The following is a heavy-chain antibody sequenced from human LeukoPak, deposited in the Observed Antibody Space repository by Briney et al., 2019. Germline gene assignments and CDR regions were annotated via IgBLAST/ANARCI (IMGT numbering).Heavy chain of an antibody. CDR2: ISGSGGST. CDR3: AKDRDTSGWFHNWFAP. J-gene: IGHJ5*02. CDR1: GFTFSSYA. D-gene: IGHD6-19*01. V-gene: IGHV3-23*01. Sequence: GGSLRLSCAASGFTFSSYAMSWVRQAPGKGLEWVSAISGSGGSTYYADSVKGRFTISRDNSKNTLYVQMNSLRAEDTAVYYCAKDRDTSGWFHNWFAPWGQGTLVTVSS.